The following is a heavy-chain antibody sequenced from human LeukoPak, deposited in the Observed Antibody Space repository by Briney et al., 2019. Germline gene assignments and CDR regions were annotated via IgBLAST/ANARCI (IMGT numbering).Heavy chain of an antibody. Sequence: GGSLRLSCAASGFTFSNYALSWVRQAPGKGLEWVANIKPDGTEKYYVDSVKGRFTISRDNAKNSLYLQMNSLRAEDTAVYYCAREPDDYVWGSYRAWGQGTLVTVSS. J-gene: IGHJ5*02. CDR3: AREPDDYVWGSYRA. CDR2: IKPDGTEK. D-gene: IGHD3-16*02. V-gene: IGHV3-7*01. CDR1: GFTFSNYA.